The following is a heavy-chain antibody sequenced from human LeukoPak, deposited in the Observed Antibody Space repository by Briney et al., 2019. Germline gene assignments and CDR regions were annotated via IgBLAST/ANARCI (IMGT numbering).Heavy chain of an antibody. CDR1: GYTFTGYY. Sequence: ASVKVSCKASGYTFTGYYMHWVRQAPGQGLEWKGWINPNSGGTNYAQKFQGRVTMTRDTSISTAYMELSRLRSDDTAVYYCARDREYYDSSGLFDYWGQGTLVTVSS. CDR3: ARDREYYDSSGLFDY. J-gene: IGHJ4*02. V-gene: IGHV1-2*02. CDR2: INPNSGGT. D-gene: IGHD3-22*01.